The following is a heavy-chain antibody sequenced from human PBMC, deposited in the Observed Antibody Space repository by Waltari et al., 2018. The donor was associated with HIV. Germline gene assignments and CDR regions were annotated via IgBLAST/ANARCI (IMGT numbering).Heavy chain of an antibody. CDR1: GFIFPNFW. J-gene: IGHJ4*02. Sequence: EVLLVESGGGLVKPGGTLRLSCAASGFIFPNFWMTWVRQVPGKGLEWVGRIKSKSVGETTDYAASVRGRFTGSRDDSKNTLFLQMNNLKIEDTGIYYCTVPRSGSSGFFYWGQGILVTVSS. CDR3: TVPRSGSSGFFY. V-gene: IGHV3-15*01. CDR2: IKSKSVGETT. D-gene: IGHD3-22*01.